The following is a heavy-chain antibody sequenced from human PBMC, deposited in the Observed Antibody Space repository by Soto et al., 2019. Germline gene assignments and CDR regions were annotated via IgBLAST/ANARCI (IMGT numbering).Heavy chain of an antibody. CDR3: ARGPRYYYDSSGYYYGLYFDY. J-gene: IGHJ4*02. Sequence: ASVKVSCKASGYTFTSYDINWVRQATGQGLEWMGWMNPNSGNTGYAQKFQGRVTMTRNTSISTAYMELSSLRSEDTAVYYCARGPRYYYDSSGYYYGLYFDYWGQGTLVTAPQ. CDR1: GYTFTSYD. CDR2: MNPNSGNT. V-gene: IGHV1-8*01. D-gene: IGHD3-22*01.